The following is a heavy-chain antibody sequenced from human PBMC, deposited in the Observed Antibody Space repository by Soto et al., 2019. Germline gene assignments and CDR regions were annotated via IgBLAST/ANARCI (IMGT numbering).Heavy chain of an antibody. CDR1: GGSVRAPDW. D-gene: IGHD1-1*01. CDR2: VHISGHS. Sequence: SETLSLTCTLSGGSVRAPDWWNWVRQPPDKGLEWIAEVHISGHSNYNPSLRSRVSVSIDSSKNQFYLNLNSVTAADTAIYYCARVRQGCSANNCYFDPWGQGTQVTVSS. J-gene: IGHJ5*01. CDR3: ARVRQGCSANNCYFDP. V-gene: IGHV4-4*02.